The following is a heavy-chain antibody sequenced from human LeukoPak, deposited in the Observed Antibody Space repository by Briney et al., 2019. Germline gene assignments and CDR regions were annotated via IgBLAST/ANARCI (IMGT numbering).Heavy chain of an antibody. CDR2: MSYDGSNK. CDR1: GFTFSSYG. CDR3: AKDETTVTTRSFDY. D-gene: IGHD4-17*01. J-gene: IGHJ4*02. Sequence: GGSLRLSCAASGFTFSSYGMHWVRQAPGKGLEWVAVMSYDGSNKYYADSVKGRFTISRDNSKNTLYLQMNSLRAEDTAVYYCAKDETTVTTRSFDYWGQGTLVTVSS. V-gene: IGHV3-30*18.